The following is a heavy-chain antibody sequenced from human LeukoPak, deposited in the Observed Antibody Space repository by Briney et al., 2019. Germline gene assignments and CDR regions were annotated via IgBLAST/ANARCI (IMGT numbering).Heavy chain of an antibody. CDR1: GFTFSSYW. V-gene: IGHV3-74*01. CDR2: INSDGSST. CDR3: ARDHSYCSSTSCYAGYYYGMDV. J-gene: IGHJ6*02. Sequence: GGSLRLSCAASGFTFSSYWMHWVRQAPGKGLVWVSRINSDGSSTSYADSVKGRFTISRDNAKNTLYLQMNSLRAEDTAVYYCARDHSYCSSTSCYAGYYYGMDVWGQGTTVTASS. D-gene: IGHD2-2*01.